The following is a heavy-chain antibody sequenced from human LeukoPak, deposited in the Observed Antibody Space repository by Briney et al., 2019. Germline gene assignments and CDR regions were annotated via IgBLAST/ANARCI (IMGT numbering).Heavy chain of an antibody. CDR3: ASTSAGDYGGNSDAFDI. Sequence: PGGSLRLSCAASGFTFSSYSMNWVRQAPGKGLEWVSSISSSSSYIYYADSVKGRFTISRDNAKNSLYLQMNSLRAEDTAVYYCASTSAGDYGGNSDAFDIWGQGTMVTVSS. CDR2: ISSSSSYI. CDR1: GFTFSSYS. J-gene: IGHJ3*02. V-gene: IGHV3-21*01. D-gene: IGHD4-23*01.